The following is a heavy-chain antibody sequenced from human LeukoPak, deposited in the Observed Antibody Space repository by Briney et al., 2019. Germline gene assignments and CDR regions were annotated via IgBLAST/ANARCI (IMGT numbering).Heavy chain of an antibody. V-gene: IGHV1-18*01. CDR3: ATAPYGSGSSADY. J-gene: IGHJ4*02. D-gene: IGHD3-10*01. CDR1: GYTFTSYG. Sequence: ASVKVSCKASGYTFTSYGISWVRQAPGQGLEWMGWISAYNGNTNYAQKLQGRVTMTRDTSISTAYMELSRLRSDDTAVYYCATAPYGSGSSADYWGQGTLVTVSS. CDR2: ISAYNGNT.